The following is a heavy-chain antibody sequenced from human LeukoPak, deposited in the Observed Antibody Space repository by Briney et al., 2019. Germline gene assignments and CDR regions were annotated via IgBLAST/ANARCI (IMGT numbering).Heavy chain of an antibody. CDR1: GGSFSGYY. CDR2: INHSGST. Sequence: KPSETLSLTCAVYGGSFSGYYWSWIRQPPGRGLELIGEINHSGSTNYSPSLKGRVTISVDTSKNQFSLKLSSVTAADTAVYYCARSGIEDIVLMVYAHFDYWGQGTLVTVSS. CDR3: ARSGIEDIVLMVYAHFDY. V-gene: IGHV4-34*01. D-gene: IGHD2-8*01. J-gene: IGHJ4*02.